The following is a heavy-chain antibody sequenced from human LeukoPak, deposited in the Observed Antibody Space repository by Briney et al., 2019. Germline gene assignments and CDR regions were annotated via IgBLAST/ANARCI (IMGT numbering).Heavy chain of an antibody. CDR2: IYHSGST. Sequence: PSGTLSLTCAVSGGSISSSNWWSWVRQPPGKGLEWIGEIYHSGSTNYNPSLKSRVTISVDTSKNQFSLKLSSVTAADTAVYYCARDSYGDYLGAFDIWGQGTMVTVSS. CDR3: ARDSYGDYLGAFDI. J-gene: IGHJ3*02. V-gene: IGHV4-4*02. CDR1: GGSISSSNW. D-gene: IGHD4-17*01.